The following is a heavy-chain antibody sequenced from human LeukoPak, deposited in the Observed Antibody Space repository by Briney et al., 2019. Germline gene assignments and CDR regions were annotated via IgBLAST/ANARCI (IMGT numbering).Heavy chain of an antibody. J-gene: IGHJ4*02. D-gene: IGHD3-10*01. CDR3: ARDPYKNYYYGSGSSYHFDY. Sequence: ASVKVSCKASGYTFTSYYMHWVRQAPGQGLEWMGIINPSGGSTSYAQKFQGRVTMTRDTSTSTVYMELSRLRSEDTAVYYCARDPYKNYYYGSGSSYHFDYWGQGTLVTVSS. V-gene: IGHV1-46*01. CDR2: INPSGGST. CDR1: GYTFTSYY.